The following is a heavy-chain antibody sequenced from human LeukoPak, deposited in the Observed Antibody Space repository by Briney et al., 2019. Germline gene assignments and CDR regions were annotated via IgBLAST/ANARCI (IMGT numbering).Heavy chain of an antibody. V-gene: IGHV3-7*03. Sequence: GGSLRLSCAVSGFTFSSYWMSWVRQAPGKGLEWVANIKQDGSEKYYADSVKGRFTISRDNAKNSLYLQMNSLRAEDTALYYCARVQLVDYYYYSYMDVWGKGTTVTVSS. CDR1: GFTFSSYW. J-gene: IGHJ6*03. D-gene: IGHD6-6*01. CDR3: ARVQLVDYYYYSYMDV. CDR2: IKQDGSEK.